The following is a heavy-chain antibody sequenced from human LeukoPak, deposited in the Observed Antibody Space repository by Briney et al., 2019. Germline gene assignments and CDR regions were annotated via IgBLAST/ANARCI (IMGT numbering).Heavy chain of an antibody. J-gene: IGHJ6*02. CDR2: IYSGGST. D-gene: IGHD4-17*01. V-gene: IGHV3-66*01. CDR3: ARDFKAVTSRNGMGV. Sequence: GGSLRLSCAASGFTVSNNYMSWVRQAPGKGLEWVSVIYSGGSTYYADSVKGRFTISRDNSKNTLYLQMNSLRAEDTAVYYCARDFKAVTSRNGMGVWGQGTTVTVSS. CDR1: GFTVSNNY.